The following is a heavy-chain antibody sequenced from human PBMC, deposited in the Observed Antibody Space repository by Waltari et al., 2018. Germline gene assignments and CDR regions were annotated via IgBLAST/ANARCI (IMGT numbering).Heavy chain of an antibody. J-gene: IGHJ4*02. Sequence: QVQLVESGGGVVQPGRSLRLSCAASGFTFSSYAMHWVRQAPGKGLEWVAVISYDGSNKYYADSVKGRFTISRDNSKNTLYLQMNSLRAEDTAVYYCAREVVVIAVPYYFDYWGQGTLVTVSS. CDR3: AREVVVIAVPYYFDY. CDR2: ISYDGSNK. D-gene: IGHD2-21*01. V-gene: IGHV3-30-3*01. CDR1: GFTFSSYA.